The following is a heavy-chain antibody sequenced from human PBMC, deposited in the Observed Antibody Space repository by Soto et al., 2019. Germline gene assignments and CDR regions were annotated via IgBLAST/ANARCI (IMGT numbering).Heavy chain of an antibody. J-gene: IGHJ4*02. Sequence: EVQLVESGGGLVQPGGSLKVSCAASGFTFSDSTIHWVRQASGKGLEWVGRIRSKANNYATAYASSVPGRFTISRDDPTYTAYLQLHILKIEDESVYYGTGWSGELSLRGDDYWGQGTLVTVSS. V-gene: IGHV3-73*01. CDR1: GFTFSDST. CDR3: TGWSGELSLRGDDY. CDR2: IRSKANNYAT. D-gene: IGHD3-16*02.